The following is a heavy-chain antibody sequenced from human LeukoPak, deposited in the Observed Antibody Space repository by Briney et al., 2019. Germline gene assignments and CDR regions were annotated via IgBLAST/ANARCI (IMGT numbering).Heavy chain of an antibody. J-gene: IGHJ4*02. V-gene: IGHV3-74*01. CDR3: AREPPVTSCYDY. CDR1: GFTFSSYW. Sequence: GGSLRLSCAASGFTFSSYWMHWVRQAPGKGLVWVSRINSDGSSTSYADSMKGRFTISRDNAKNTLYLQMNSLRAEDTAVYYCAREPPVTSCYDYWGQGTLVTVPS. CDR2: INSDGSST. D-gene: IGHD2-2*01.